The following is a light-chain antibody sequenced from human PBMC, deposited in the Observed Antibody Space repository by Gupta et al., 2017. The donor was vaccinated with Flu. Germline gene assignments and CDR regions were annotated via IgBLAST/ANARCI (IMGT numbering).Light chain of an antibody. CDR3: QQYYTTVCT. Sequence: SLGERANINCKSSQSVLYSPNNKNYLAWYQQKPGQPPKLLIYWASTRESGVPDRFSGSGSGTDFTLTISSLQAEDVALYYCQQYYTTVCTFGPGTKVDIK. CDR1: QSVLYSPNNKNY. J-gene: IGKJ3*01. V-gene: IGKV4-1*01. CDR2: WAS.